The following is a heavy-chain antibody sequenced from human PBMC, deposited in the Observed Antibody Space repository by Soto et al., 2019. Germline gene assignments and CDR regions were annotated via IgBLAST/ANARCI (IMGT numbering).Heavy chain of an antibody. J-gene: IGHJ4*02. D-gene: IGHD3-22*01. V-gene: IGHV3-15*01. Sequence: LRLSCRTSGFTFTNAWLNWVRLPGGNGAEGVGRIKSNSNDTTAEYAAPGKGRFIISRDDSTNTLYLEMKNLTSEDSAVYYCTTIVLVPFDHWGQGVLVTVSS. CDR2: IKSNSNDTTA. CDR1: GFTFTNAW. CDR3: TTIVLVPFDH.